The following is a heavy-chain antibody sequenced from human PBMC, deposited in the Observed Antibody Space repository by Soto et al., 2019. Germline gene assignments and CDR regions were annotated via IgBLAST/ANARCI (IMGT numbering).Heavy chain of an antibody. V-gene: IGHV3-15*01. J-gene: IGHJ4*02. Sequence: GGSLRLSCAASGFTFSNAWMSWVRQAPGKGLEWVGRIKSKTDGGTTDYAAPVKGRFTISRDDSKNTLYLQMNSLKTEVTAVYYCPTDPYFDFWSCYYPFDYWGQGTLVTVSS. CDR2: IKSKTDGGTT. CDR3: PTDPYFDFWSCYYPFDY. D-gene: IGHD3-3*01. CDR1: GFTFSNAW.